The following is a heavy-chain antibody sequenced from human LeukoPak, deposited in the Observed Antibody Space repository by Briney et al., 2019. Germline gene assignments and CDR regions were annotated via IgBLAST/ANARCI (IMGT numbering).Heavy chain of an antibody. V-gene: IGHV4-39*01. CDR3: ARHVWSSSFHFDY. D-gene: IGHD6-13*01. J-gene: IGHJ4*02. CDR1: GGSISSSSYY. Sequence: SETLSLTCTVSGGSISSSSYYWGWIRQPPGKGLEWIGSIYYSGSTYYNPSLKSRVTISVDTSKNQFSLKLGSVTAADTAVYHCARHVWSSSFHFDYWGQGTLVTVSS. CDR2: IYYSGST.